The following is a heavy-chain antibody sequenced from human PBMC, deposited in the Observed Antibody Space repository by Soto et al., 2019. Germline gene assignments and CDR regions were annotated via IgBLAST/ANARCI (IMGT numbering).Heavy chain of an antibody. CDR2: INSDGSST. J-gene: IGHJ4*02. CDR1: GFTFSSYW. D-gene: IGHD3-22*01. V-gene: IGHV3-74*01. CDR3: AKERDYYDSSGFFDY. Sequence: GGSLRLSCAASGFTFSSYWMHWVRQAPGKGLVWVSRINSDGSSTSYADSVKGRFAISRDNAKNTLYLQMNSLRAEDTAVYYCAKERDYYDSSGFFDYWGQGTLVTVSS.